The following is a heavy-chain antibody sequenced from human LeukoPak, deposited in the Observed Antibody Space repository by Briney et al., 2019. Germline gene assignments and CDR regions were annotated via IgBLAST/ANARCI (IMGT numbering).Heavy chain of an antibody. CDR1: GYTFTGYY. Sequence: GASVKVSCKASGYTFTGYYMHWVRQAPGQGLEWMGRINPNSGGTNYAQKFQGRVTMTRDTSISTAYMELSRLRSDDTAVYYCARDLKRALGWFDPWGQGTLVTVSS. CDR3: ARDLKRALGWFDP. J-gene: IGHJ5*02. CDR2: INPNSGGT. V-gene: IGHV1-2*06.